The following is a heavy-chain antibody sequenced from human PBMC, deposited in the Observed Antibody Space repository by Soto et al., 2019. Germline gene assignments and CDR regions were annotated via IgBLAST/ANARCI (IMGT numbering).Heavy chain of an antibody. Sequence: SDTLSLSCTVSGVSISSSSDYWGWIRQTPGKGLEWIGTIYFSGSTYYNPSLKSRVTISVDRSKNQFSLNLTSVTAADTAVYYWARHGSYWGPRTLVTVPS. CDR2: IYFSGST. J-gene: IGHJ4*02. CDR3: ARHGSY. V-gene: IGHV4-39*01. CDR1: GVSISSSSDY.